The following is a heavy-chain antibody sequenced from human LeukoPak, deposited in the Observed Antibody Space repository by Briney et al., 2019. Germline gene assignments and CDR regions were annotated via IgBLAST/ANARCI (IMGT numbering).Heavy chain of an antibody. V-gene: IGHV4-59*01. J-gene: IGHJ4*02. CDR3: ARYYYDSSGYSNYFDY. CDR2: IYYSGST. D-gene: IGHD3-22*01. Sequence: SETLSLTCTVSGDSLTSYYWSWIRQPPGKGLEWIGYIYYSGSTKYNPSLKSRVTISVDTSKNQFSLKLSSVTAADTAVYYCARYYYDSSGYSNYFDYWGQGTLVTVSS. CDR1: GDSLTSYY.